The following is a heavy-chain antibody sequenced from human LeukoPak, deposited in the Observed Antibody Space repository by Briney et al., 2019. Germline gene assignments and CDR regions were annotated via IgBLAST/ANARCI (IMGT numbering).Heavy chain of an antibody. CDR3: ARSPSGYCSSTSCYRGYWYFDL. D-gene: IGHD2-2*02. CDR2: IYYSGST. Sequence: SETLSLTCTVSGGSISSYYWSWIRQHPGKGLEWIGYIYYSGSTYYNPSLKSRVTISVDTSKNQFSLKLSSVTAADTAVYYCARSPSGYCSSTSCYRGYWYFDLWGRGTLVTVSS. V-gene: IGHV4-59*06. J-gene: IGHJ2*01. CDR1: GGSISSYY.